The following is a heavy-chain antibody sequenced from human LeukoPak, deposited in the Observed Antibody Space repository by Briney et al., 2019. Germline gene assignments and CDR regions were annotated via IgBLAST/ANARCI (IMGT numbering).Heavy chain of an antibody. Sequence: PGGSLRLSCAASGLPFSKYEMIWVRQSPEKGLEWLSYISSSGNTMYYADSVKGRFTISRDNAKNSLYLQMNSLRADVTAVQYCARGRPLRYYYDSSGYLGDYWGQGTLVTVSS. CDR3: ARGRPLRYYYDSSGYLGDY. CDR1: GLPFSKYE. J-gene: IGHJ4*02. D-gene: IGHD3-22*01. CDR2: ISSSGNTM. V-gene: IGHV3-48*03.